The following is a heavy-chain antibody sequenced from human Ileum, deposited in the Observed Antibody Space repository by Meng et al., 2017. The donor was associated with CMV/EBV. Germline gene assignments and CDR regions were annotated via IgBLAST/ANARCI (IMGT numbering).Heavy chain of an antibody. D-gene: IGHD6-13*01. J-gene: IGHJ3*02. CDR3: ANGEGSRWDDAFDI. CDR1: GLTFSDYG. V-gene: IGHV3-30*02. Sequence: GGSLKISCAASGLTFSDYGIHWVRQAPGKGLEWVTFIPHDVSNKFYADSVKGRFTISRDNSKNTVYLQMNNLRVEDTAVYYCANGEGSRWDDAFDIWGPGKRVNGSS. CDR2: IPHDVSNK.